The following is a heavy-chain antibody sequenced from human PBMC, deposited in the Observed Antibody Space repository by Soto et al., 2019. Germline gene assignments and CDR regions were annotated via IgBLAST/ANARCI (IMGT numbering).Heavy chain of an antibody. CDR1: GFTFSNYA. CDR2: VSGSGGST. CDR3: AKDLRPRDHYFDY. J-gene: IGHJ4*02. V-gene: IGHV3-23*01. Sequence: GGSLRLSCAASGFTFSNYAMNWVRQAPGKGLEWVSGVSGSGGSTYYADSVKGRFTISRDNSKNTLYLQMNSLRAEDTAVYYCAKDLRPRDHYFDYWGQGTLVTVSS.